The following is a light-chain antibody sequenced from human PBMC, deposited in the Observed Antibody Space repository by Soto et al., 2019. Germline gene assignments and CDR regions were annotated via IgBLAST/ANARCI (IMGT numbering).Light chain of an antibody. CDR1: QSVSTY. J-gene: IGKJ4*01. V-gene: IGKV3-11*01. Sequence: EIVLTQSPATLSLSPGERGTLSCRASQSVSTYLAWYQQKPGQAPRLLIYDASNRATGIPARFIGSGSGTDFTLTISYIEPEDFAFYYCQQHSYLVTFGGGTKVEI. CDR2: DAS. CDR3: QQHSYLVT.